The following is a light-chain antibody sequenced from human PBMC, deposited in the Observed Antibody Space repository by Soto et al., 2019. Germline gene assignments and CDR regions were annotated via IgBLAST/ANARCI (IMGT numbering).Light chain of an antibody. CDR1: SSDVGGYNY. J-gene: IGLJ2*01. Sequence: QSALTQPPSASGSPGQSVTISCTGTSSDVGGYNYVSWYQQHPGKAPKLMIYEVTKRPSGVPNRFSGSKSGNTASLTVSGLQTEDEADYYFSYAGSNSLFVVFGGGTKLTVL. CDR2: EVT. V-gene: IGLV2-8*01. CDR3: SYAGSNSLFVV.